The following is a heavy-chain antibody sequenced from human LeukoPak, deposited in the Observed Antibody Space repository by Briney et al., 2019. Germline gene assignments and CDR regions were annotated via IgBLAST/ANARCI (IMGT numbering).Heavy chain of an antibody. Sequence: SETLSLTCAVYGGSFSGYYWSWIRQPPGKGLEWIGDVNLGGSTNYTPSLKSRVTISVDTSKNQFSLKLSSVTAADTAVYYCARTTGYGAADFDYWGQGTLVTVSS. J-gene: IGHJ4*02. CDR2: VNLGGST. CDR1: GGSFSGYY. D-gene: IGHD4-17*01. CDR3: ARTTGYGAADFDY. V-gene: IGHV4-34*01.